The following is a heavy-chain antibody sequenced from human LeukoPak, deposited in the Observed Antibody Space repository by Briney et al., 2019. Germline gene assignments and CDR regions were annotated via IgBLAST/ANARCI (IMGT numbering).Heavy chain of an antibody. Sequence: GGSLRLSCAASGFTFSSYSMNWVRQAPGKGLEWVSYISSSSSTIYYADSVKGRFTISRDNAKNSLYLQMYSLRDEDTAVYYCARRRGDGDYWGQGTLVTVSS. CDR1: GFTFSSYS. CDR2: ISSSSSTI. V-gene: IGHV3-48*02. D-gene: IGHD2-21*01. J-gene: IGHJ4*02. CDR3: ARRRGDGDY.